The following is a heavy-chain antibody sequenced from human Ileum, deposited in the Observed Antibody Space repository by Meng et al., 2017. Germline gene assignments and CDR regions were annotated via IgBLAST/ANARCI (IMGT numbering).Heavy chain of an antibody. J-gene: IGHJ5*02. CDR1: GFTFNIYG. V-gene: IGHV3-33*01. D-gene: IGHD1-26*01. CDR2: IWFDGSKK. Sequence: GESLKISCAASGFTFNIYGMNWIRQAPGKGLEWVAMIWFDGSKKYYGDSVKGRFTISRDNSKNTVDLQMDSLRVDDTAIYYCVRGPGSGVYYSQFDPWGQGTLVTVSS. CDR3: VRGPGSGVYYSQFDP.